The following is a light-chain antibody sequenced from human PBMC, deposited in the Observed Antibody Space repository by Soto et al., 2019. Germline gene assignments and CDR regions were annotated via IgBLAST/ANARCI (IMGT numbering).Light chain of an antibody. CDR3: QQYGSSPPYT. V-gene: IGKV3-20*01. CDR2: GSS. Sequence: EVVLTQSPGTLSLSPGERATLSCRASQSVSNKYLAWYQQKPGQAPRLLIFGSSDRATGIPDRFSGSGSGKDFTLTISRLEPEDFAVYYCQQYGSSPPYTFGHGTKLEIK. J-gene: IGKJ2*01. CDR1: QSVSNKY.